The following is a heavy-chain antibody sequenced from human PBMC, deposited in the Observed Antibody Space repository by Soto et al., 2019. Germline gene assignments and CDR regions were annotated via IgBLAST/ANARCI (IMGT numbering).Heavy chain of an antibody. J-gene: IGHJ4*02. Sequence: QVQLQESGPGLVKPSQTLSLTCTVSGGSISSGGYYWSWIRQHPGKGLEWIGYIYYSGSTYYNPSLKSRVTSSVDTCMTQFSLKLSSVTAADTAVYYWARGGYYDSSGYYGYWGQGTLVTVSS. V-gene: IGHV4-31*03. CDR3: ARGGYYDSSGYYGY. CDR2: IYYSGST. D-gene: IGHD3-22*01. CDR1: GGSISSGGYY.